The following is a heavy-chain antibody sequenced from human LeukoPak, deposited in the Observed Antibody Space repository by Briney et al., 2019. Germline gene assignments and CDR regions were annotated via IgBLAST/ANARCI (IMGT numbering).Heavy chain of an antibody. CDR3: ARGTSYTYGAPPDFDY. V-gene: IGHV1-2*02. Sequence: GSSVNVSCKASGGTFSTYAISWVRQAPGQGLEWMGWINPNSGGTNYSQTFQGRVTMTRDTSISTAYMELSRLISDDTAVYYCARGTSYTYGAPPDFDYWGQGTLVTVSS. D-gene: IGHD5-18*01. CDR1: GGTFSTYA. CDR2: INPNSGGT. J-gene: IGHJ4*02.